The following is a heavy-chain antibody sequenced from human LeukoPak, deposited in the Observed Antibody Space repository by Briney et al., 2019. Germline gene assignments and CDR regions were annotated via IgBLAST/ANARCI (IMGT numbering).Heavy chain of an antibody. CDR1: GFTFSSAW. V-gene: IGHV3-15*01. Sequence: SGGSLRLSCPASGFTFSSAWVHWVRQAPGKGLEWVGLIKSETDGGTTDYAAPVKDRFIISRDDSKNILYLQMNSLKTADTAIYYCTTLYRLDPWGQGTLVTVSS. CDR3: TTLYRLDP. D-gene: IGHD3-10*01. CDR2: IKSETDGGTT. J-gene: IGHJ5*02.